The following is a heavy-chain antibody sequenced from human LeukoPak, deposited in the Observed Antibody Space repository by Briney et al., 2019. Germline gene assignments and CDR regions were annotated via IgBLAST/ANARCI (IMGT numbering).Heavy chain of an antibody. V-gene: IGHV1-69*13. CDR3: ARDTNISGWIDY. CDR1: GGTFSSYA. Sequence: ASVKVSCKASGGTFSSYAISWVRQAPGQGLEWMGGIIPIFGTANYAQKFQGRVTITADESTSTAYMELSSLRSEDTAVYYCARDTNISGWIDYWGQGTLVTVSS. J-gene: IGHJ4*02. D-gene: IGHD6-19*01. CDR2: IIPIFGTA.